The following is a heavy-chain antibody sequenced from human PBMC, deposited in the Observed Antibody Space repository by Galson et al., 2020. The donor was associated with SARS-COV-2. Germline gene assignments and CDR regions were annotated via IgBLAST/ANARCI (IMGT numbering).Heavy chain of an antibody. Sequence: SETLSLTCTVSGGSINIYYWSWIRKPPGKGLEWIGYIYDSGSTNYNPSLKSRVTISLDTSKNQFSLKLSSVTAADTAVYFCARVASWNDLDSWGQGTLVIVSS. V-gene: IGHV4-59*01. CDR3: ARVASWNDLDS. CDR2: IYDSGST. CDR1: GGSINIYY. D-gene: IGHD1-1*01. J-gene: IGHJ4*02.